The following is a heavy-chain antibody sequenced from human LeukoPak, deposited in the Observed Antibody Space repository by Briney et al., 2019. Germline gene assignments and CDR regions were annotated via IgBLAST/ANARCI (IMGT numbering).Heavy chain of an antibody. Sequence: ASVKVSCKVSGNTFTDLSMNWVRQAPGKGLEWMGGFDPEDVETIYAQKFRGRVTMTEDTSTATAYMDLSSLRPDDTAVYYCATDFYRGRQFDYWGRGTLVTVSS. D-gene: IGHD2/OR15-2a*01. CDR1: GNTFTDLS. V-gene: IGHV1-24*01. CDR3: ATDFYRGRQFDY. J-gene: IGHJ4*02. CDR2: FDPEDVET.